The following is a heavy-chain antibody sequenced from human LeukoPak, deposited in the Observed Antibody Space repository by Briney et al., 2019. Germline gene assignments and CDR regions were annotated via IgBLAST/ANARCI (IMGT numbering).Heavy chain of an antibody. J-gene: IGHJ6*03. V-gene: IGHV1-8*03. CDR2: MNTHSGNT. CDR3: AKNVASIFGVVIDYYYYMDV. D-gene: IGHD3-3*01. Sequence: ASVKVSCKTSGYTFTSLDINWVRQASGQGLEWMGWMNTHSGNTGYAQKFQGRVTITRNTSISTVYMELRSLRSEDTAVYYCAKNVASIFGVVIDYYYYMDVWGKGTTVTVSS. CDR1: GYTFTSLD.